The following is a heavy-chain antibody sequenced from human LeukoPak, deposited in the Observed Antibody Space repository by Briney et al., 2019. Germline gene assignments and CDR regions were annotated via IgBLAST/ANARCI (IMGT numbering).Heavy chain of an antibody. CDR3: AIMHGYYDGTGYWVQ. CDR1: GFTFASYG. J-gene: IGHJ1*01. D-gene: IGHD3-22*01. Sequence: GSLRLSCAASGFTFASYGMSWVRQAPGMGLEWVSFITTNGGRTSYADSVEGRFTISRDNPRNTLYMQMNSLRDEDTAVYYCAIMHGYYDGTGYWVQWGQGTLVTVSS. CDR2: ITTNGGRT. V-gene: IGHV3-23*01.